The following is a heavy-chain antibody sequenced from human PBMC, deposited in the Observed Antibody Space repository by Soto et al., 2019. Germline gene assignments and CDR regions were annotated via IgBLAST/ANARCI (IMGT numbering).Heavy chain of an antibody. Sequence: SVNVSCKASGGTFSSYAISWVRQAPGQGLEWMGGIIPIFGTANYAQKFQGRVTITADESTSTAYMELSSLRSEDTAVYYCALWYDSSGYYYHYWGQGTLVTVSS. CDR2: IIPIFGTA. V-gene: IGHV1-69*13. D-gene: IGHD3-22*01. J-gene: IGHJ4*02. CDR1: GGTFSSYA. CDR3: ALWYDSSGYYYHY.